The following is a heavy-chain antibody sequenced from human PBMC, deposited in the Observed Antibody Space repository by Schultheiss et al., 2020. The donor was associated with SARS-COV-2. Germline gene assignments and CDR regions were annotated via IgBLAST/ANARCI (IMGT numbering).Heavy chain of an antibody. CDR2: IRSKPYGGTT. CDR1: GFRFGEYA. D-gene: IGHD1-26*01. V-gene: IGHV3-49*03. Sequence: GGSLRLSCTASGFRFGEYAISWFRQAPGKGLEWVSFIRSKPYGGTTEYAASVQGRFTFSRDDSRGIAYLQMNSLKMEDTAVYYCTTNFEEQPHYYYGMDVWGQGTTVTVSS. J-gene: IGHJ6*02. CDR3: TTNFEEQPHYYYGMDV.